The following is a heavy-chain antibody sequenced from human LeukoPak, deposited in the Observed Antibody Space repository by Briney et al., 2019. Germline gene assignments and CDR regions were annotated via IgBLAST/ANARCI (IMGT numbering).Heavy chain of an antibody. V-gene: IGHV4-30-4*08. D-gene: IGHD3-22*01. Sequence: LRLSCAASGFTFSDYSMNWVRQPPGKGLEWIGYIYYSGSTYYNPSLKSRVTISVDTSKNQFSLKLSSVTAADTAVYYCARVSVIRYFDYWGQGTLVTVSS. J-gene: IGHJ4*02. CDR1: GFTFSDYS. CDR3: ARVSVIRYFDY. CDR2: IYYSGST.